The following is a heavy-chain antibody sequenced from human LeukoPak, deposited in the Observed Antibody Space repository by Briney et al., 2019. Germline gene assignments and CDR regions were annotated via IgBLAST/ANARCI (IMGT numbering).Heavy chain of an antibody. CDR1: GFTFSDYW. J-gene: IGHJ4*02. CDR2: IKQDGSEK. Sequence: GGSLRLSCAASGFTFSDYWMTWVRQAPGQGLEWVANIKQDGSEKYYVDSVKGRFTISRDNAKNSLYLQMNSLRVEDTAVYYCARAFWSSSSYFDYWGQGTLVTVS. D-gene: IGHD6-6*01. V-gene: IGHV3-7*04. CDR3: ARAFWSSSSYFDY.